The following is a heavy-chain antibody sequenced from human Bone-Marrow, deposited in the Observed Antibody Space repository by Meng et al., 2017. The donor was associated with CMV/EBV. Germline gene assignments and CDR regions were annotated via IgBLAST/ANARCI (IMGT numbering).Heavy chain of an antibody. CDR2: ISYDGVYK. CDR1: GFTLSSYS. D-gene: IGHD2-8*01. Sequence: GGSLRLSCAASGFTLSSYSMHWVRQVPGRGLEWVAVISYDGVYKYYGDSVHGRFTASRDNFKNTLYLQMNSLRIEDTAVYYCVRARCGAHCTRRLDLWGQGTLVTVSS. V-gene: IGHV3-30*04. CDR3: VRARCGAHCTRRLDL. J-gene: IGHJ4*02.